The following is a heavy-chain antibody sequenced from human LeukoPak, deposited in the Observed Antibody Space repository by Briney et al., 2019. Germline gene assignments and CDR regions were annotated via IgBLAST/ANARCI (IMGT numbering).Heavy chain of an antibody. V-gene: IGHV4-39*01. J-gene: IGHJ4*02. CDR1: GGSISSSSYY. Sequence: PSETLSLTCTVSGGSISSSSYYWGWIRQPPGKGLEWIGSIYYSGGTYYNPSLKSRVTISVDTSKNQFSLKLSSVTAADTAVYYCARMIAARPRYYFDYWGQGTLVTVSS. CDR2: IYYSGGT. CDR3: ARMIAARPRYYFDY. D-gene: IGHD6-6*01.